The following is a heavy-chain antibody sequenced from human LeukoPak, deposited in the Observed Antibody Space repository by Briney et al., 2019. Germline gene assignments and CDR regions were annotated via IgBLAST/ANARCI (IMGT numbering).Heavy chain of an antibody. CDR1: GGSFSGYY. D-gene: IGHD3-22*01. CDR3: ARGRGSRPYYYDSSGYLLGY. Sequence: SETLSLTCAVYGGSFSGYYWSWIRQPPGKGLEWIGEINHSGSTNYNPSLKSRVTISVDTSKNQFSLKLSSVTAADTAVYYCARGRGSRPYYYDSSGYLLGYWGQGTLVTVSS. V-gene: IGHV4-34*01. CDR2: INHSGST. J-gene: IGHJ4*02.